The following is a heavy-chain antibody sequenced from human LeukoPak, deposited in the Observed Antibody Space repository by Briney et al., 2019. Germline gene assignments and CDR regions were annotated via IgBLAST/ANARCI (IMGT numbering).Heavy chain of an antibody. V-gene: IGHV3-66*01. J-gene: IGHJ4*02. CDR3: ARDRPYGGKGDFDY. CDR1: GFNFGSYV. D-gene: IGHD4-23*01. Sequence: GGSLRLSCVGTGFNFGSYVMSWVRQAPGKGLEWVSVIHSDGSTYYADSVKGRFTISRDNSKNTLYLQMNSLRAEDTAVYYCARDRPYGGKGDFDYWGQGTLVTVSS. CDR2: IHSDGST.